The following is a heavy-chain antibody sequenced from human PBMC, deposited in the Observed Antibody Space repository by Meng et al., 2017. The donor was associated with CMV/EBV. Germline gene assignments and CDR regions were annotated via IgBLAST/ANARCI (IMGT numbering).Heavy chain of an antibody. J-gene: IGHJ6*02. Sequence: GGSLRLSCAASGFTFGSYWMSWVRQAPGKGLEWVANIKQDGSEKYYVDSVKGRFTISRDNAKNSLYLQMNSLRAEDTAVYYCARDKKTKYYYYGMDVWGQGTTVTVSS. V-gene: IGHV3-7*01. CDR3: ARDKKTKYYYYGMDV. CDR1: GFTFGSYW. D-gene: IGHD2-8*01. CDR2: IKQDGSEK.